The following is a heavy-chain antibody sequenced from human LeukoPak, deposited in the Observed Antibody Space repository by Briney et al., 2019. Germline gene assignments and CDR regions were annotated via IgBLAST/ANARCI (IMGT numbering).Heavy chain of an antibody. D-gene: IGHD4/OR15-4a*01. Sequence: PGGSLRLSCAASGFTFSSYEMNWVRQAPGKGLEWVAVISYDESNKYYSDSVKGRFTISRDISKNTLYLQMNSLRAEDTAVYYCARVTMTMDVYYYFMDVWGKGTTVTVSS. CDR1: GFTFSSYE. J-gene: IGHJ6*03. CDR2: ISYDESNK. V-gene: IGHV3-30*04. CDR3: ARVTMTMDVYYYFMDV.